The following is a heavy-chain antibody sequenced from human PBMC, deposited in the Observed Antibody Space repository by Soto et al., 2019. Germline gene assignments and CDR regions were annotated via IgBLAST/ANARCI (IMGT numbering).Heavy chain of an antibody. J-gene: IGHJ4*02. CDR1: GFTFSSYA. CDR3: AKTEWELPGYFDY. D-gene: IGHD1-26*01. V-gene: IGHV3-23*01. Sequence: EVQLLESGGGLVQPGGSLRLSCAASGFTFSSYAMSWVRQAPGKGLEWVSAISGSGGSTYYADSVKGRFTISRDNSKNTLYMQMNSLRAEDTAVYYCAKTEWELPGYFDYWGQGTLVTVSS. CDR2: ISGSGGST.